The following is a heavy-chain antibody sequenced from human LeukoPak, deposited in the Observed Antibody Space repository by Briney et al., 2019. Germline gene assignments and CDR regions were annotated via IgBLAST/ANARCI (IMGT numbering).Heavy chain of an antibody. J-gene: IGHJ4*02. CDR3: TGRGPSGNYYDY. CDR1: GFTFSGSG. Sequence: PGGSLRLSCAASGFTFSGSGMHWVRQASGKGLEWIGRIRSKANSYATAYAASVKGRFTIARDDSKNTAYLQMNSLKTEDTAVYYCTGRGPSGNYYDYWGQGTLVTVSS. CDR2: IRSKANSYAT. V-gene: IGHV3-73*01. D-gene: IGHD1-26*01.